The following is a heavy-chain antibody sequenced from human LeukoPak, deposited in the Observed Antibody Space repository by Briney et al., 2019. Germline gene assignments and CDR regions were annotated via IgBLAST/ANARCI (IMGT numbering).Heavy chain of an antibody. CDR1: GFTFSSYS. CDR3: ARGIAAAGTNWFDP. V-gene: IGHV3-21*01. J-gene: IGHJ5*02. Sequence: GGSLRLSCAASGFTFSSYSMNWVRQAPGKGLEWVSSISSSSSYIYYADSVRGRFTISRDNAKNSLYLQMNSLRAEDTAVYYCARGIAAAGTNWFDPWGQGTLVTVSS. D-gene: IGHD6-13*01. CDR2: ISSSSSYI.